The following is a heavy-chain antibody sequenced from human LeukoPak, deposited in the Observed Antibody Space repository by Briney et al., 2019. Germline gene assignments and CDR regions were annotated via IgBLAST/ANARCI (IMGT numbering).Heavy chain of an antibody. CDR2: IYHSGST. CDR1: GYSIRSGYH. V-gene: IGHV4-38-2*02. J-gene: IGHJ4*02. Sequence: SETLSLTCTVSGYSIRSGYHWGWIRQPPGKGLEWIGSIYHSGSTYYNPSLKSRVTISVDTSKNQFSLKLSSVPAADTAVYYCARDANALAGTADYWGQGTLVTVSS. CDR3: ARDANALAGTADY. D-gene: IGHD6-19*01.